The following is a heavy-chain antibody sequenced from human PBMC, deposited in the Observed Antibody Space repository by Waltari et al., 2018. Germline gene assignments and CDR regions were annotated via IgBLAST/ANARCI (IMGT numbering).Heavy chain of an antibody. CDR3: ARGGWGTIFGVVTALDY. CDR1: GGTFSSYA. Sequence: QVQLVQSGAEVKKPGSSVKVSCKASGGTFSSYAISWVRQAPGQGLEWMGGIIPIFGTANYAQKFQGRFTITTDECTSTAYMELSSLRSEDTAVYYCARGGWGTIFGVVTALDYWGQGTLVTVSS. J-gene: IGHJ4*02. CDR2: IIPIFGTA. D-gene: IGHD3-3*01. V-gene: IGHV1-69*05.